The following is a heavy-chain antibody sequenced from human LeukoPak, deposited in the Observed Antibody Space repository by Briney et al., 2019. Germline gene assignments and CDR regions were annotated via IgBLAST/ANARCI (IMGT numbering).Heavy chain of an antibody. D-gene: IGHD1-26*01. CDR2: INPNSGGT. CDR1: GYTFTGYY. J-gene: IGHJ4*02. V-gene: IGHV1-2*02. Sequence: ASVKVSCKASGYTFTGYYMHWVRQAPGRGLEWMGWINPNSGGTNYAQKFQGRVTMTRDTSISTAYMELSRLRSDDTAVYYCARLISYSGSYYFDYWGQGALVTVSS. CDR3: ARLISYSGSYYFDY.